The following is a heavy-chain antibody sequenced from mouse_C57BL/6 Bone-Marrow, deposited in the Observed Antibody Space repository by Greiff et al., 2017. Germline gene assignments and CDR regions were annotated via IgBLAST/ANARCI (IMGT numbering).Heavy chain of an antibody. CDR2: FYPGSGSI. Sequence: VQLQQSGAELVKPGASVKLSCKASGYTFTEYTIHWVKQRSGQGLEWIGWFYPGSGSIKYNEKFKDKATLTADKSSSTVYMELSRVTSEDSAVYFCARHEEVYGNYSVYAMDYWGQGTSVTVSS. V-gene: IGHV1-62-2*01. CDR1: GYTFTEYT. CDR3: ARHEEVYGNYSVYAMDY. J-gene: IGHJ4*01. D-gene: IGHD2-10*02.